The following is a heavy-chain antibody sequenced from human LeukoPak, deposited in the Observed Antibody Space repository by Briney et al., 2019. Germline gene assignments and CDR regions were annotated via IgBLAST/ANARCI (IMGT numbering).Heavy chain of an antibody. CDR3: ARGWSIRGYSYGYLDV. V-gene: IGHV3-21*01. CDR1: GFTFSSYS. J-gene: IGHJ6*02. D-gene: IGHD5-18*01. CDR2: ISSSSSYI. Sequence: GGSLRLSCAASGFTFSSYSMNWVRQAPGKGLEWVSSISSSSSYIYYADSVKGRFTISRDNAKNSLYLQMNSLRAEDTAVYYCARGWSIRGYSYGYLDVWGQGTTVTVSS.